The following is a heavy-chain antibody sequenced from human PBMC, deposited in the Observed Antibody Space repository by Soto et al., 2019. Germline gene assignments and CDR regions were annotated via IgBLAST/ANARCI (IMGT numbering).Heavy chain of an antibody. D-gene: IGHD4-17*01. J-gene: IGHJ4*02. CDR2: IRGSGGST. CDR1: GFTFSSYA. Sequence: GGSLRLSCAASGFTFSSYAMSWVRQAPGKGLEWVSAIRGSGGSTYYADSVKGRFTISRENSKNTLYLQMNSLRAEDTAVYYCAKALDYGDYTYAKFDYWGQGTLVTVSS. CDR3: AKALDYGDYTYAKFDY. V-gene: IGHV3-23*01.